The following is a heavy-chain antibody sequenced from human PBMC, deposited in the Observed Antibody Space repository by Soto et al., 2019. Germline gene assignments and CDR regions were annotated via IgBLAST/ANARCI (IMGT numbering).Heavy chain of an antibody. Sequence: XGSLRFSCAASGFTFSSYTMNWVRQAPGRGLEWVSSIGTSSSYIYYADSVKGRFTISRDNAKNSLFLQMNSLRADDTAVYYCARDSVRDYLYYYYGMDAWGQGTTVTVSS. J-gene: IGHJ6*02. V-gene: IGHV3-21*01. CDR1: GFTFSSYT. D-gene: IGHD4-17*01. CDR2: IGTSSSYI. CDR3: ARDSVRDYLYYYYGMDA.